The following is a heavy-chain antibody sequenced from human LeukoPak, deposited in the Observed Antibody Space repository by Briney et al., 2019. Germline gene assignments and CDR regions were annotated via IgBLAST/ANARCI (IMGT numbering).Heavy chain of an antibody. D-gene: IGHD3-22*01. J-gene: IGHJ3*02. CDR3: AKGPGDMSSGGDAFDI. CDR2: IIGSGGST. Sequence: PGVSLRLSCAASGFTFSSYAMSWVRQAPGKGLEWVSAIIGSGGSTYYADSVKGRFTISRDNSKNTLYLQMNSLRAEDTAVYYCAKGPGDMSSGGDAFDIWGQGTMVTV. V-gene: IGHV3-23*01. CDR1: GFTFSSYA.